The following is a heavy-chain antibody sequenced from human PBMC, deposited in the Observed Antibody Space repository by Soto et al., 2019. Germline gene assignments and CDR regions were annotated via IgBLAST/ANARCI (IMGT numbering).Heavy chain of an antibody. CDR2: VRSKACGGTT. J-gene: IGHJ4*02. CDR3: RRDWDYPVL. Sequence: EVQLVESGGGLVKPGGSLRLSCAASGFTFANAWMSWVRQAPGKGLEWVGRVRSKACGGTTDYAAPVKGRFTISRDDSENTLYLQMNSLKIDDTAVYYCRRDWDYPVLWGQGTLVSVSS. D-gene: IGHD1-7*01. V-gene: IGHV3-15*01. CDR1: GFTFANAW.